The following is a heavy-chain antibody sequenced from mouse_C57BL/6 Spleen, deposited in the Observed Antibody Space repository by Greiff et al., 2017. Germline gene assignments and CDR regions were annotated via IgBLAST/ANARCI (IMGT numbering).Heavy chain of an antibody. CDR3: ASRGGLDY. J-gene: IGHJ2*01. CDR1: GYTFTSYW. Sequence: QVQLQQPGAELVKPGASVKLSCKASGYTFTSYWMQWVKQRPGQGLEWIGEIDPSDSYTNYNQKFKGKATLTVDTSSSTAYMQLSSLTSEDSAVYYCASRGGLDYWGQGTTLTVSS. V-gene: IGHV1-50*01. CDR2: IDPSDSYT.